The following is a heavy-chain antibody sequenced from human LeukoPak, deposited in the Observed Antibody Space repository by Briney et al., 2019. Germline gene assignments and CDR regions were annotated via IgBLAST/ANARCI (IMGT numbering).Heavy chain of an antibody. CDR1: GLTFGDYA. CDR3: TRGGPDAFDI. V-gene: IGHV3-49*04. CDR2: IRSKAYGGTT. J-gene: IGHJ3*02. Sequence: GGSLRLSCTASGLTFGDYAMSWVRQAPGKGLEWVGFIRSKAYGGTTEYAASVKGRFTISRDDSKSIAYLQMNSLKTEDTAVYYCTRGGPDAFDIWGQGTMVTVSS. D-gene: IGHD5-12*01.